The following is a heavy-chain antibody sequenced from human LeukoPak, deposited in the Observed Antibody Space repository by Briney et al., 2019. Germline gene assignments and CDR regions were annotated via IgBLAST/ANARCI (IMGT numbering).Heavy chain of an antibody. CDR1: GFTFSSYA. Sequence: GGSLRLSCAASGFTFSSYAMNWVRQAPGKGLEWVSDISGSGGSTYYADSVKGRFTISRDNSKNTLYLQMNSLRAEDTAVYYCAKDRTVVVPAAQGGEGWFDPWGQGTLVTVSS. CDR2: ISGSGGST. J-gene: IGHJ5*02. CDR3: AKDRTVVVPAAQGGEGWFDP. D-gene: IGHD2-2*01. V-gene: IGHV3-23*01.